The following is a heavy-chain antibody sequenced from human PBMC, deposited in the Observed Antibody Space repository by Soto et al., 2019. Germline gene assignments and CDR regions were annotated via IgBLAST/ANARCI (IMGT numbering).Heavy chain of an antibody. CDR3: ARDKITGRFDY. Sequence: QVQLQQWGAGLLKPSETLSLTCAVYGGSFSAYDWTWIRQPPGTGLEWIGEINHSGSTHYNPSLKGRVTIAVDTSKNQSSLKLTSVTAADTAVYYCARDKITGRFDYWGQGTLVTVSS. J-gene: IGHJ4*02. CDR2: INHSGST. CDR1: GGSFSAYD. V-gene: IGHV4-34*01. D-gene: IGHD2-8*02.